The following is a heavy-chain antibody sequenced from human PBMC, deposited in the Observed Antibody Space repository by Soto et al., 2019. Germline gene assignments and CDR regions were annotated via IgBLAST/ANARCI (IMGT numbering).Heavy chain of an antibody. CDR1: GFNFNFYD. CDR2: ISSSGGST. Sequence: EVQLLESGGGLVQPGGSLRLSCAASGFNFNFYDMTWVRQAPGKGLEWVSSISSSGGSTYYAASVKGRFTISRDNSKNTMYLQMSSLRADDTAVYFCAKDVGSCPFSDWGQGILVTVSS. J-gene: IGHJ1*01. D-gene: IGHD3-10*01. CDR3: AKDVGSCPFSD. V-gene: IGHV3-23*01.